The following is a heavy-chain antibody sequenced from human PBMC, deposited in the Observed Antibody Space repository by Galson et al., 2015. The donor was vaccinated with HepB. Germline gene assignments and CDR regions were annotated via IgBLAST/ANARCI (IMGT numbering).Heavy chain of an antibody. CDR2: ISAYNGST. V-gene: IGHV1-18*04. CDR3: ARVGITMARGWFDP. CDR1: GYTFTSYG. Sequence: SVKVSCKASGYTFTSYGISWVRQAPGQGLEWMGWISAYNGSTNYAQKLQGRVTMTTDTSTSTAYMELRSLRSDDTAVYYCARVGITMARGWFDPWGQGTLVTVSS. J-gene: IGHJ5*02. D-gene: IGHD3-10*01.